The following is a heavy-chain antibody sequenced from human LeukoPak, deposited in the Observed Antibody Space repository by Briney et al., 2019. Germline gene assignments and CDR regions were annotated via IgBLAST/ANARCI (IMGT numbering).Heavy chain of an antibody. CDR1: GFTFSSYS. J-gene: IGHJ4*02. CDR2: ISNSGTTI. CDR3: ARSRGDIVVVPAAIRGVYFDY. V-gene: IGHV3-48*01. Sequence: GGSLRLSCAASGFTFSSYSMNWVREAPGKGLEWVSYISNSGTTIYHADYVKGRLTIYRDNAKNSLYLQMHSMRAEDTAVYYCARSRGDIVVVPAAIRGVYFDYWGQGTLVTVSS. D-gene: IGHD2-2*02.